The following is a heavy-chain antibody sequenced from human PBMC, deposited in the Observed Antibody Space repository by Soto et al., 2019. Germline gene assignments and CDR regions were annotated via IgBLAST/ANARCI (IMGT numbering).Heavy chain of an antibody. CDR3: AKGVPGRAVAGTGYFQH. V-gene: IGHV3-23*01. D-gene: IGHD6-19*01. CDR2: ISGSGDST. CDR1: GFTFSSYA. J-gene: IGHJ1*01. Sequence: EVQLLESGGGLVQPGGSLRLSCAASGFTFSSYAMSWVRQAPGKGLEWVSGISGSGDSTYYADSVKGRFTISRDNSKNQLYLQMNSLRAEDTAVYYCAKGVPGRAVAGTGYFQHWGQGTLVTVSS.